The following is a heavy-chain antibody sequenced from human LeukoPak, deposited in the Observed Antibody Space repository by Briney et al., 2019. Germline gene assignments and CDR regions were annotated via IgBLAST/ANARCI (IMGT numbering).Heavy chain of an antibody. J-gene: IGHJ4*02. CDR3: ARHITGTTFRATMFDY. Sequence: PSETLSLTCAVSGGSISSGGYSWSWIRQPPGKGLEWIGYIYHTGSTYYNPSLKSRVTISVDRSKNQFSLKLSFVTAADTAVYYCARHITGTTFRATMFDYWGQGTLVTVSS. V-gene: IGHV4-30-2*01. CDR1: GGSISSGGYS. D-gene: IGHD1-7*01. CDR2: IYHTGST.